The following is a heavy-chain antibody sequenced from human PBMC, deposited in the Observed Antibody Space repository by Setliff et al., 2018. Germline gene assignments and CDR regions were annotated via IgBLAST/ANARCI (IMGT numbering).Heavy chain of an antibody. CDR2: INAGNGNT. Sequence: ASVKVSCKASGYTFTSYAMHWVRQAPGQRLEWMGWINAGNGNTKYSQKFQGRVTITRDTSASTAYMELSSLRSEDTAVYYCAREYYYDSSGYSYYFDCWCQGTLVTVSS. CDR1: GYTFTSYA. J-gene: IGHJ4*02. CDR3: AREYYYDSSGYSYYFDC. D-gene: IGHD3-22*01. V-gene: IGHV1-3*01.